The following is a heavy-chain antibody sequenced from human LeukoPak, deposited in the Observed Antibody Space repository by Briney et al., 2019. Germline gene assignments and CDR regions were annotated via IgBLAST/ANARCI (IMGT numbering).Heavy chain of an antibody. CDR3: ARDRGEYYFDY. Sequence: GRSLRLSCAASGFTFSSYWMHWVRQAPGKGLVWVSRINTDGSSTNYADSVKGRFTISRDNAKNTLYLQMNSLRAEDTAVYYCARDRGEYYFDYWGQGTLLTVSS. CDR2: INTDGSST. V-gene: IGHV3-74*01. CDR1: GFTFSSYW. J-gene: IGHJ4*02. D-gene: IGHD3-10*01.